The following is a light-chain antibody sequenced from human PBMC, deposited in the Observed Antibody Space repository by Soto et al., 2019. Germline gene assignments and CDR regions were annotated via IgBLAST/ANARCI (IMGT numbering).Light chain of an antibody. Sequence: EIVMTQSPATPSVSPGERATLSCRASQSVTINLAWYQQKPGQAPRLLIYGAFTRATGVPARFSGSGSGTEFTLTISSLQSEDFAVYYCQQYNNWPLTFGGGTKVEIK. CDR2: GAF. V-gene: IGKV3-15*01. CDR3: QQYNNWPLT. CDR1: QSVTIN. J-gene: IGKJ4*01.